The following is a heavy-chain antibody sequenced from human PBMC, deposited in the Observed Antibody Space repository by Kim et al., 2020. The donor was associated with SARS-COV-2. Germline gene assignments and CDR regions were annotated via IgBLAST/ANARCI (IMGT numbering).Heavy chain of an antibody. CDR2: I. J-gene: IGHJ4*01. D-gene: IGHD5-12*01. Sequence: IYYADSVEGRFTITRDNADNSLYLQMDSLRDEDTAVYYCARNLGGYGLFDYWGHGTLVTVSS. CDR3: ARNLGGYGLFDY. V-gene: IGHV3-48*02.